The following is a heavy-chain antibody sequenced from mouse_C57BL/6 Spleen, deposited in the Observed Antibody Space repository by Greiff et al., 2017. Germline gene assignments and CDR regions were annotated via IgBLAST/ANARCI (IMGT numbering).Heavy chain of an antibody. CDR2: IDPNSGGT. Sequence: QVHVKQPGAELVKPGASVKLSCKASGYTFTSYWMHWVKQRPGRGLEWIGRIDPNSGGTKYNEKFKSKATLTVDKPSSTAYMQLSSLTSEDSAVYYCAKETAQGGDYFDYWGQGTTLTVSS. V-gene: IGHV1-72*01. CDR3: AKETAQGGDYFDY. D-gene: IGHD3-2*02. J-gene: IGHJ2*01. CDR1: GYTFTSYW.